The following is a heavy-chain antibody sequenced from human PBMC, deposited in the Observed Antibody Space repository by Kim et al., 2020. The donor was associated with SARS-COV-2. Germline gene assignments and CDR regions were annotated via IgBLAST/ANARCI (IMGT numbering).Heavy chain of an antibody. CDR2: IYYSGNT. D-gene: IGHD4-17*01. CDR3: VSMGVTTVTPYY. Sequence: SETLSLTCTVSGGSISSSSYYWGWVRQPPGKGLEWIGSIYYSGNTYYNPSLRSRLTISVDTSKNQFSLKLSSVAAADRAMYHCVSMGVTTVTPYYWGQGTLVTVSS. J-gene: IGHJ4*02. CDR1: GGSISSSSYY. V-gene: IGHV4-39*07.